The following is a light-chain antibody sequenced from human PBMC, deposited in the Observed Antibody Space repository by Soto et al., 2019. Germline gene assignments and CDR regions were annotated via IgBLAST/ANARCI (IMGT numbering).Light chain of an antibody. CDR3: QQRQYWPPIT. V-gene: IGKV3-11*01. Sequence: EIVLTQSPATLSVPPGERATLSCRASQSVSSNLAWYQQKPGQAPRLLIYDASNRAAGIPARFSGSGSGTDFTLTISSLEPEDFAIYYCQQRQYWPPITFGQGTKVDIK. CDR1: QSVSSN. CDR2: DAS. J-gene: IGKJ1*01.